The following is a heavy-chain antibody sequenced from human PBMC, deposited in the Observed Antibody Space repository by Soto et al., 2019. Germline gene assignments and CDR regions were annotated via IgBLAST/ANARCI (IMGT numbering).Heavy chain of an antibody. V-gene: IGHV3-72*01. Sequence: PGGSLRLSSAASGFPFSDHYMDWVRRAPGKGLEWVGRTRNKANSYTTEYAASVKGRFTISRDDSKNSLYLQMNSLKTEDTAVYYCASTKRLADYYYYGMDIWGQGTTVTVSS. CDR1: GFPFSDHY. CDR3: ASTKRLADYYYYGMDI. J-gene: IGHJ6*02. CDR2: TRNKANSYTT.